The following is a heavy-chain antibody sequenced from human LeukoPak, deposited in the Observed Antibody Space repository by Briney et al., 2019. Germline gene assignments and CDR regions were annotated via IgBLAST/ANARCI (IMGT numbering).Heavy chain of an antibody. CDR1: GFTLSSYS. CDR3: ARDAHYGSGSNDY. Sequence: PGGSLRLSCAASGFTLSSYSMNWVRQAPGKGLEWVSYYADSVKGRFTISRDNAKNSLYLQMNSLRAEDTAVYYCARDAHYGSGSNDYWGQGTLVTVSS. J-gene: IGHJ4*02. D-gene: IGHD3-10*01. V-gene: IGHV3-21*01.